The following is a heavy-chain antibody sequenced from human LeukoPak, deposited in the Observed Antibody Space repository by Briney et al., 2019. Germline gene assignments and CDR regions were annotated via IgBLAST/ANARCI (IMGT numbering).Heavy chain of an antibody. Sequence: ASVKVSCKASGYIFTGYYMHWVRQAPGQGLEWMGWINPNSGGTNYAQKFQGRVTMTRDTSISTAYMELSRLRSDDTAVYYCARDPTIAAPEAGTNWFDPWGQGTLVTVSS. V-gene: IGHV1-2*02. CDR3: ARDPTIAAPEAGTNWFDP. D-gene: IGHD6-6*01. CDR1: GYIFTGYY. CDR2: INPNSGGT. J-gene: IGHJ5*02.